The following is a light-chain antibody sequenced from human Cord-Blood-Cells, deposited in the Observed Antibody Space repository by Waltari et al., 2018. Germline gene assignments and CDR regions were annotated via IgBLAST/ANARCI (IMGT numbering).Light chain of an antibody. CDR2: GAS. CDR1: QSVSSN. Sequence: EIVMTQAPATLSVSPGERATLSCRASQSVSSNLAWYQQKPAQAPRLLIYGASTRATGIPARFSGSGSGTEFTLTISSLQSEDFAVYYCQQYNNCPPLTFGGGTKVEIK. J-gene: IGKJ4*01. V-gene: IGKV3-15*01. CDR3: QQYNNCPPLT.